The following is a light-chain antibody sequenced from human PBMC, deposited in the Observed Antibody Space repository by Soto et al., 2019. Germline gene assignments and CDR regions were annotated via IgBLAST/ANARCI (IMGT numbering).Light chain of an antibody. CDR3: QQYNSYST. J-gene: IGKJ1*01. Sequence: DIQMTQSPSAMSASLGDRVTITCRASQSISRWLAWYQQKPGKAPKLLIHTASSFQHEAPSRFSGSRSGTEFTLTTSSLQPEDSATYYCQQYNSYSTFGQGTKVDIK. V-gene: IGKV1D-16*01. CDR2: TAS. CDR1: QSISRW.